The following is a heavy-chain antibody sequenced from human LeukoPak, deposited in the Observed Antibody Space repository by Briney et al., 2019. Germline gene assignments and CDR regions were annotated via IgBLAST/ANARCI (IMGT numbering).Heavy chain of an antibody. CDR2: IYYSGST. Sequence: PSETLSLTCSVSGASISSNYWSWIRQPPGKGLEWIGYIYYSGSTKYNASLKSRVTISVYTSTNQLSLKLSSVTAADTAVYYCARHVAYRWDQLPGNVFDIWGQGTKVTVSS. D-gene: IGHD1-26*01. CDR1: GASISSNY. CDR3: ARHVAYRWDQLPGNVFDI. V-gene: IGHV4-59*08. J-gene: IGHJ3*02.